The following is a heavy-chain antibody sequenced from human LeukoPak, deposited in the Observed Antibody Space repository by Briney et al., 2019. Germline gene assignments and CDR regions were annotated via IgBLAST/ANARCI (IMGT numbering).Heavy chain of an antibody. D-gene: IGHD3-10*01. Sequence: GRSLRLSCAASGFTFSSYAMHWVRQAPGKGLEWVAVISYDGSNKYYADSVKGRFTISRDNSKNTLYLQMNSLRAEDTAVYYCARGATMVRGWGQGTLVTVSS. CDR2: ISYDGSNK. CDR3: ARGATMVRG. V-gene: IGHV3-30*04. CDR1: GFTFSSYA. J-gene: IGHJ4*02.